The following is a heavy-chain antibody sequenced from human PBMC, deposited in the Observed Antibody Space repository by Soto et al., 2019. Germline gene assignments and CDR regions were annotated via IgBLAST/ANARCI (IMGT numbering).Heavy chain of an antibody. Sequence: PGESLKISCKGSGYSFTSYWISWVRQMPGKGLEWMGRIDPSDSYTNYSPSFQGHVTISADKSISTAYLQWSSLKASDTAMYYCARQRDSGYDFRRGYYYYGMDVWGQGTTVTVSS. CDR3: ARQRDSGYDFRRGYYYYGMDV. D-gene: IGHD5-12*01. V-gene: IGHV5-10-1*01. CDR2: IDPSDSYT. J-gene: IGHJ6*02. CDR1: GYSFTSYW.